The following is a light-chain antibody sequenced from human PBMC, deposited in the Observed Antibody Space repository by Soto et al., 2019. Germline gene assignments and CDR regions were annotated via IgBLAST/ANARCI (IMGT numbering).Light chain of an antibody. J-gene: IGLJ6*01. Sequence: QSVLTQPPSASGTPGQRVTISCSGSSSNIGSNTVRWYQQLPGTAPKLLIYNNNQRPSGVPDRCSGSKYGISASLAISVLQSEDEADYYCAACDYRMNPRVFGDATKVT. CDR2: NNN. CDR3: AACDYRMNPRV. V-gene: IGLV1-44*01. CDR1: SSNIGSNT.